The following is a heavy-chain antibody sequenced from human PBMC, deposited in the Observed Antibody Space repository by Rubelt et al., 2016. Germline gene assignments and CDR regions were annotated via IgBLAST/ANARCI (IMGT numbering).Heavy chain of an antibody. J-gene: IGHJ6*03. Sequence: EVQLVESGGGLVEPGGSLRLSCAASGFTVSSNYMSWVRQAPGKGLEWVSVIYSGGSTYYADSVQGRFIISRDNSRNTLDLQMNSLRPEDTAVYFCAQELHYHYYYMEVWGKGTTVIVSS. CDR3: AQELHYHYYYMEV. V-gene: IGHV3-66*02. CDR2: IYSGGST. D-gene: IGHD3-10*01. CDR1: GFTVSSNY.